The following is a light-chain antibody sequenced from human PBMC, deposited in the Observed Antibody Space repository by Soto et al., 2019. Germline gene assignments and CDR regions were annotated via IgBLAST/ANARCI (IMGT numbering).Light chain of an antibody. Sequence: QSVLTQPASVSGSPGQSITISCTGTSSDVGGYNYVSWYQQYPGKVPKVIIYEVSNRPSGVSNRFSGSKSGNTASLTISGLQAEDGADYYCTSYISSNTLVVFGGGTKVTVL. CDR1: SSDVGGYNY. J-gene: IGLJ2*01. CDR3: TSYISSNTLVV. CDR2: EVS. V-gene: IGLV2-14*01.